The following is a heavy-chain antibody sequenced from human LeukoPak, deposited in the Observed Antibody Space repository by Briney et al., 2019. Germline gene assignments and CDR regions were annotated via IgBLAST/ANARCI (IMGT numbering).Heavy chain of an antibody. D-gene: IGHD1-26*01. V-gene: IGHV1-46*01. CDR1: GYTFTSYF. CDR3: AREVGATDY. CDR2: INPGAGST. J-gene: IGHJ4*02. Sequence: ASVKVSCKVSGYTFTSYFIHWVRQAPGQGLEWMGIINPGAGSTSYAQKFQGRVTMTRDTSTSTVYMELSSLRSEDSAVYYCAREVGATDYWGQGTLVTVSS.